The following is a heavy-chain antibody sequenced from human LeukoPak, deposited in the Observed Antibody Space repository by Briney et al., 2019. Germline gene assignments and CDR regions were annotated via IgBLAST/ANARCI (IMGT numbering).Heavy chain of an antibody. CDR2: ISLSGLT. CDR3: SREYGALSPFGY. V-gene: IGHV4-4*02. J-gene: IGHJ4*02. CDR1: GGSNSNTNW. Sequence: PSGTLSLTFCVSGGSNSNTNWWSWVRQPPGQGLEWIGEISLSGLTNYNPSLKSRVTVSLDKSKNHLSLNLTSVTAADTAVYYCSREYGALSPFGYWGQGTLVTVPS. D-gene: IGHD2-8*01.